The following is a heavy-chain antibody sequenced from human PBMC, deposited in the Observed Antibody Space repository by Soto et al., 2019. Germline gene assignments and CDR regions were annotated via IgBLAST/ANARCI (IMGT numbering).Heavy chain of an antibody. CDR3: AKGASITGTVNSPFDY. CDR2: ISGSGGST. J-gene: IGHJ4*02. D-gene: IGHD1-20*01. V-gene: IGHV3-23*01. CDR1: GFTFSSYA. Sequence: LRLSCAASGFTFSSYAMSWVRQAPGKGLEWVSAISGSGGSTYYADSVKGRFTISRDNSKNTLYLQMNSLRAEDTAVYYCAKGASITGTVNSPFDYWGQGTLVTVSS.